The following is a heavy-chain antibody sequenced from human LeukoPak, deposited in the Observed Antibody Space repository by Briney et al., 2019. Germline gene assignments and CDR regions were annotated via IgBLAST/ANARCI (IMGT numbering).Heavy chain of an antibody. Sequence: SVKVSCKASGGTFSSYAISWVRQAPGQGLEWMGRIIPIFGTANYAQKFQGRVTITTDESTSTAYMELSSLRSEETAVYYCARGLVVITEGLFDYWGQGTLVTVSS. CDR1: GGTFSSYA. CDR3: ARGLVVITEGLFDY. CDR2: IIPIFGTA. J-gene: IGHJ4*02. V-gene: IGHV1-69*05. D-gene: IGHD3-22*01.